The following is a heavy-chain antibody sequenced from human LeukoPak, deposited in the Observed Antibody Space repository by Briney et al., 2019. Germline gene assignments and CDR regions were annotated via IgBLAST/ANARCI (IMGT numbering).Heavy chain of an antibody. CDR1: GYTLTELS. J-gene: IGHJ3*02. CDR2: FDPEDGET. D-gene: IGHD6-19*01. Sequence: VASVKVSCKVSGYTLTELSMHWVRQAPGKGLEWMGGFDPEDGETIYAQKFQGRVTMTEDTSTDTAYMELSSLRSEDTAVYYCARDRVGYSSGWYAYDAFDIWGQGTMVTVSS. CDR3: ARDRVGYSSGWYAYDAFDI. V-gene: IGHV1-24*01.